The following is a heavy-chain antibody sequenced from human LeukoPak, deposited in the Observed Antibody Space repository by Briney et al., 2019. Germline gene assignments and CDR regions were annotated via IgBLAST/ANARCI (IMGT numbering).Heavy chain of an antibody. CDR2: IYYSGTTSGNT. CDR1: GGSVSSSY. V-gene: IGHV4-59*02. Sequence: SETLSLTCTVSGGSVSSSYWSWIRQPPGKGLEWIGHIYYSGTTSGNTNYNPSLKSRVTISIDTAKNQFSLQVRSVTAADTAVYYCARGSGRYYYYGVDVWGQGTTVAVSS. D-gene: IGHD7-27*01. J-gene: IGHJ6*02. CDR3: ARGSGRYYYYGVDV.